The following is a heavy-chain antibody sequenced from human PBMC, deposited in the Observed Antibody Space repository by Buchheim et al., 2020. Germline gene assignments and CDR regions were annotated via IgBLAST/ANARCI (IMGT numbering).Heavy chain of an antibody. CDR1: GFRFGVYW. CDR3: ATYRLGFCSGDACHEMDV. CDR2: INKDGSEK. J-gene: IGHJ6*02. Sequence: DVQLVESGGGLVQPGGSLRLSCAASGFRFGVYWMTWVRQAPGKGLEWVANINKDGSEKNYVDSVKGRFSISRDNAENALYLQMNSLRAEDTAIYYCATYRLGFCSGDACHEMDVWGQGTT. V-gene: IGHV3-7*01. D-gene: IGHD2-15*01.